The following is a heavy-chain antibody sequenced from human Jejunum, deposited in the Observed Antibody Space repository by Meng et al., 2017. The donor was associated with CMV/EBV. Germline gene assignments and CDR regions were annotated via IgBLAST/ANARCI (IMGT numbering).Heavy chain of an antibody. D-gene: IGHD2-15*01. J-gene: IGHJ4*02. CDR3: VVGHDSRKVAY. CDR2: ICSGDTT. Sequence: CKVSGFSVGSSHMNWVRQALGKGLEWVSVICSGDTTHYADYVKGRFIISRDNSMNTLYLQMDSLRAEDTAVYYCVVGHDSRKVAYWGQGTLVTVSS. CDR1: GFSVGSSH. V-gene: IGHV3-53*01.